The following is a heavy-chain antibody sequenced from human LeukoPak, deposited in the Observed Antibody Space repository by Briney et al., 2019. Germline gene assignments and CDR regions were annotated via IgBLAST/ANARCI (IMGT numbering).Heavy chain of an antibody. Sequence: PGGSLRLSCAASGFTFDDYAMHWVRQAPGKGLEWVSGISWNSGSIGYADSVKGRFTISRDNAKNSLYLQMNSLRAEDTAVYYCARDMSFDYYDSSGYDYWGQGTLVTVSS. D-gene: IGHD3-22*01. CDR3: ARDMSFDYYDSSGYDY. CDR2: ISWNSGSI. CDR1: GFTFDDYA. J-gene: IGHJ4*02. V-gene: IGHV3-9*01.